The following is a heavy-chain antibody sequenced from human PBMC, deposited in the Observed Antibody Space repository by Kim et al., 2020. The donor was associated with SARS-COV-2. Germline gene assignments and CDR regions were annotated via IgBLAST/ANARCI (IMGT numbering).Heavy chain of an antibody. D-gene: IGHD3-10*01. J-gene: IGHJ4*02. CDR2: T. CDR3: ARVRAVQELDY. V-gene: IGHV4-39*07. Sequence: TYYNPSLKSRVTISVDTSKNQFSLKLSSVTAADTAVYYCARVRAVQELDYWGQGTLVTVSS.